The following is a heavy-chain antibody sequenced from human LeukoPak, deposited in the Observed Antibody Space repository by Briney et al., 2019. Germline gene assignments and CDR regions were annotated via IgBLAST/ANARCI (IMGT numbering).Heavy chain of an antibody. Sequence: GGSLRLSCAASGFTFSSYAMSWVRQAPGKGLEWVSAISGSGGSTYYADSVKGRFTISRDNSKNTLYLQMNSLRAEDTAVYYCARELPGYSSGWYPAFDIWGQGTMVTVSS. CDR1: GFTFSSYA. D-gene: IGHD6-19*01. V-gene: IGHV3-23*01. CDR2: ISGSGGST. CDR3: ARELPGYSSGWYPAFDI. J-gene: IGHJ3*02.